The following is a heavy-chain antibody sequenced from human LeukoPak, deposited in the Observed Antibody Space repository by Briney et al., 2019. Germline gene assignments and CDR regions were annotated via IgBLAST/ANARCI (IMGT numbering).Heavy chain of an antibody. Sequence: PGGSLRLSCAASGFTFSNAWMSWVRQAPGKGLEWVGRIKSKTDGGTTDYAAPVKGRFTISRDDSKNTLYLQMNSLKTEDTAVYYCTTDSPPLERITMVRGVIITWEVYWGQGTLVTVSS. V-gene: IGHV3-15*01. J-gene: IGHJ4*02. D-gene: IGHD3-10*01. CDR1: GFTFSNAW. CDR3: TTDSPPLERITMVRGVIITWEVY. CDR2: IKSKTDGGTT.